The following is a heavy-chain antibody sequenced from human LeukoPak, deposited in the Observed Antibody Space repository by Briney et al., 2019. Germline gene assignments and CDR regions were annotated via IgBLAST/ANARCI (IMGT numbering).Heavy chain of an antibody. CDR3: AKGPLRGTAAAIDY. CDR2: ISYDGSNK. CDR1: GFTFSSYG. D-gene: IGHD2-2*01. Sequence: SGGSLRLSCAASGFTFSSYGMHWVRQAPGKGLEWVAVISYDGSNKYYPDSVKGRFTISRDISTDTLWLQMDSLRTEDTAVYYCAKGPLRGTAAAIDYWGQGTLVTVSS. J-gene: IGHJ4*02. V-gene: IGHV3-30*18.